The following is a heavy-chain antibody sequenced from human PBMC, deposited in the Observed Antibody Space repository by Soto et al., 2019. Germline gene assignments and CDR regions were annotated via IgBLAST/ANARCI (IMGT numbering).Heavy chain of an antibody. CDR1: GYTFTNYG. V-gene: IGHV1-18*01. J-gene: IGHJ5*02. D-gene: IGHD3-10*01. Sequence: QVQLVQSGGEVKKPGASVKVSCKASGYTFTNYGISWVRQAPGQGLDWMGWISDYNGNTNYAQKLQGRVTMTTDTTPSTAYMELWSLISDDTTIDCGARAVLWFGETFDPGGQGTLVTVSP. CDR3: ARAVLWFGETFDP. CDR2: ISDYNGNT.